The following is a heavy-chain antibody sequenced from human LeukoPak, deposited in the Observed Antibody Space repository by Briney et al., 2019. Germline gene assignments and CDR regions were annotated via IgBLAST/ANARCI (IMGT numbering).Heavy chain of an antibody. D-gene: IGHD3-10*01. V-gene: IGHV3-23*01. Sequence: GGSLRLSCAASGFTFSSYAMSWVRQAPGKGLEWVSGINNSGGRTYYADSVKGRFTTSRDNSKNTLYLRMNSLRAEDTAVYYCARDWDYYGSGSYSNWFDPWGQGTLVTVSS. CDR1: GFTFSSYA. CDR2: INNSGGRT. CDR3: ARDWDYYGSGSYSNWFDP. J-gene: IGHJ5*02.